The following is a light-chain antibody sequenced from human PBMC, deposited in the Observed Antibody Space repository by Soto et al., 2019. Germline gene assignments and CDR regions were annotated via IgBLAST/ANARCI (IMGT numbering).Light chain of an antibody. J-gene: IGLJ3*02. V-gene: IGLV2-11*01. Sequence: QSALTQPRSVSGSPGQSVTISCTGTSSDVGAYNYVSWYQQHPGKAPKLMIYDVTKRPSGVPDRFSGSKSGNTASLTLSGLQAEDEADYYCCSFAGTYTWVFGGGTKLTVL. CDR3: CSFAGTYTWV. CDR1: SSDVGAYNY. CDR2: DVT.